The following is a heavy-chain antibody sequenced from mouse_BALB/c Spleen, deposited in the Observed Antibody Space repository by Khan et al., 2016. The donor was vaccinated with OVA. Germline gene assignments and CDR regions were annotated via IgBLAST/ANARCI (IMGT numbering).Heavy chain of an antibody. CDR2: INPSTGYT. V-gene: IGHV1-4*01. D-gene: IGHD3-1*01. CDR1: GYTFTSYW. J-gene: IGHJ3*01. Sequence: QVQLKESGPELATPGDSVKMSCKASGYTFTSYWMHWVKQRPGQGLEWIGYINPSTGYTEYKQGCKDNATLTSYKYSSTAYMQLDSRTSEESAVYYCAKHRSSSAWLTYWGQGTLVTVSA. CDR3: AKHRSSSAWLTY.